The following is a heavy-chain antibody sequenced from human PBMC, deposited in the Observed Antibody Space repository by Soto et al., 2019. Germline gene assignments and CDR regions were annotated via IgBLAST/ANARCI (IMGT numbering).Heavy chain of an antibody. CDR2: INSNGDST. D-gene: IGHD2-2*01. V-gene: IGHV3-23*01. CDR3: ARVPDLDYCSRTSCLYYFDY. Sequence: EVQLLESGGGLVQPGRSLRLSCVASGFTFSRYVMSWVRQAPGKGLEWVSTINSNGDSTYYADSVKGRFTISRDNSKTSLYLQMNSLRAEDTAVYYCARVPDLDYCSRTSCLYYFDYWGQGALVTVSS. J-gene: IGHJ4*02. CDR1: GFTFSRYV.